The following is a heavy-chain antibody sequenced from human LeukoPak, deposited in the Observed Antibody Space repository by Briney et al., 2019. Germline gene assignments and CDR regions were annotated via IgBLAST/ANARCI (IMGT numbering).Heavy chain of an antibody. CDR1: GGSISSYY. J-gene: IGHJ4*02. V-gene: IGHV4-59*08. CDR3: ARHSITGPDFDY. D-gene: IGHD1-20*01. CDR2: IYYSGST. Sequence: SETLSLTCTVSGGSISSYYWSWIRQPPGKGLEWIGYIYYSGSTNYNPSLKSRVTISVDTSKNQFSLKLSSVTAADTAVYYCARHSITGPDFDYWGQGTLVTVSS.